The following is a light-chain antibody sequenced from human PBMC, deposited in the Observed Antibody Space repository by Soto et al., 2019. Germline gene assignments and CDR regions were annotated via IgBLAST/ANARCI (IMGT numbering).Light chain of an antibody. CDR2: GVS. Sequence: QCVLTQPRSLSGSPGQSVTISCTGTISDVGGYNYVSWYQEQPGKAPKLMIYGVSKRPSGVPDRFSGSKSGNTASLTISGLQAEDEADYYCCSYAGSYSYVFGTGTKVTV. CDR3: CSYAGSYSYV. V-gene: IGLV2-11*01. CDR1: ISDVGGYNY. J-gene: IGLJ1*01.